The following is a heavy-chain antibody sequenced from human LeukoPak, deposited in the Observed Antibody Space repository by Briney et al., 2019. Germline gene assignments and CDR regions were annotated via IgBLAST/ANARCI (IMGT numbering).Heavy chain of an antibody. V-gene: IGHV6-1*01. Sequence: SQTPSLTCAISGDSVSSGSSSWNWFRQSPSRGLEWLGRTYFSSKWNDDYAESLKSRITISPDTSRNQVSLQLNSVTPEDTAVYYCTRRQWSGYEGYFDYWGQGTLVTVSS. D-gene: IGHD6-25*01. CDR1: GDSVSSGSSS. J-gene: IGHJ4*02. CDR2: TYFSSKWND. CDR3: TRRQWSGYEGYFDY.